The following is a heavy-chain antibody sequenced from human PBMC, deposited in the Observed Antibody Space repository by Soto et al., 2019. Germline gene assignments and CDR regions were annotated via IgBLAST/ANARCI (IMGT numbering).Heavy chain of an antibody. CDR2: ITTSDDIT. V-gene: IGHV3-23*01. CDR1: GFIFKAFA. D-gene: IGHD2-15*01. CDR3: TKGDSSGYFDPAAGYSTPDH. Sequence: EVQLFESGGGLVEPGESLRLSCAASGFIFKAFAMSWVRQAPGKGLEWVSTITTSDDITYSADSVRARFTISRDNSANTLFLQMSSLRGDDTATYYCTKGDSSGYFDPAAGYSTPDHWCQGTLVTVSS. J-gene: IGHJ5*02.